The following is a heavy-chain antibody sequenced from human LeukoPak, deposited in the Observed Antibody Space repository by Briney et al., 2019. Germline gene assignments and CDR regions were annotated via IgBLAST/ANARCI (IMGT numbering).Heavy chain of an antibody. CDR3: ARDSDWNVDY. Sequence: ASVKVSCKASGYTFTTYGITWIRQAPGQGLEWLGWISPYNGATEYAQNLQDRVSMTTDTSTNTAYIEVRSLKSDDKAVYYCARDSDWNVDYWGQGTLVTVSS. J-gene: IGHJ4*02. CDR2: ISPYNGAT. D-gene: IGHD1-1*01. V-gene: IGHV1-18*01. CDR1: GYTFTTYG.